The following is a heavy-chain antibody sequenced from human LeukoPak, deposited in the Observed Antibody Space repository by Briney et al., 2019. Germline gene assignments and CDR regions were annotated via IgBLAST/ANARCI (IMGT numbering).Heavy chain of an antibody. D-gene: IGHD5-18*01. V-gene: IGHV3-53*05. CDR3: ARDIAQLWLPGGLDY. Sequence: GGSLRLSCAASGLTVSSNSMSWVRQAPGKGLEWVSFIYSGGSTYYADSVKGRFTISRDNSKNTLYLQMNSLRAEDTAVYYCARDIAQLWLPGGLDYWGQGTLVTVSS. CDR2: IYSGGST. J-gene: IGHJ4*02. CDR1: GLTVSSNS.